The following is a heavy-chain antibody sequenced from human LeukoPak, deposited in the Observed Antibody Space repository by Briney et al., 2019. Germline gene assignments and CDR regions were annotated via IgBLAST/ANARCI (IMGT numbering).Heavy chain of an antibody. V-gene: IGHV3-23*01. J-gene: IGHJ4*02. D-gene: IGHD6-19*01. CDR1: GFTFSSYA. Sequence: GGSLRLSCAASGFTFSSYAMSWVRQAPGKGLEWVSAISGSGGSTYYADSVKGRFTISRDNSKNTLCLQMNSLRAEDTAVYYCEKGEYSGWYYNYWGQGSLVTVSS. CDR2: ISGSGGST. CDR3: EKGEYSGWYYNY.